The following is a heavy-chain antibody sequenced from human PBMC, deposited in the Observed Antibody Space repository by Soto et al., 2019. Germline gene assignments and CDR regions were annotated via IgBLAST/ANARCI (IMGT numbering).Heavy chain of an antibody. Sequence: EVQLVESGGNLVQPGGSLRLSCAASGFTVSDTYMSWVRQAPGKGLEWVSIIYSGGSTYYADSVKGRFTISRDNSTNTVYIQMTSLRAEDTAVYYCARDDFDNWGQGTLVTVSS. CDR3: ARDDFDN. CDR2: IYSGGST. CDR1: GFTVSDTY. V-gene: IGHV3-66*01. J-gene: IGHJ4*02.